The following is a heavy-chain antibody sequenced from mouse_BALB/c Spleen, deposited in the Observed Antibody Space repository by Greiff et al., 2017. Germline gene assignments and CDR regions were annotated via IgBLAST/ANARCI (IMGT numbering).Heavy chain of an antibody. CDR1: GYTFTSYW. V-gene: IGHV1S81*02. J-gene: IGHJ4*01. CDR2: INPSNGRT. CDR3: ARGGTIYYYAMDY. Sequence: QVQLQQPGAELVKPGASVKLSCKASGYTFTSYWMHWVKQRPGQGLEWIGEINPSNGRTNYNEKFKSKATLTVDKSSSTAYMQLSSLTSQDSAVSYCARGGTIYYYAMDYWGQGTSVTVSS. D-gene: IGHD4-1*01.